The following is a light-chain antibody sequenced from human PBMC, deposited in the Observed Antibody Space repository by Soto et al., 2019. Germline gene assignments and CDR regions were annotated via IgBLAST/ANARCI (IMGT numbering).Light chain of an antibody. V-gene: IGKV3-20*01. CDR1: QSVSSSY. Sequence: EIVLTQSPGTLSLSPGERVTLSCRASQSVSSSYLAWYQRKPGQAPRLLIYGASSRATGIPDRFSGSGSGTDFTLTITRLEPEDFAVYYCQHYRTSFGGGTKVEIK. CDR2: GAS. J-gene: IGKJ4*02. CDR3: QHYRTS.